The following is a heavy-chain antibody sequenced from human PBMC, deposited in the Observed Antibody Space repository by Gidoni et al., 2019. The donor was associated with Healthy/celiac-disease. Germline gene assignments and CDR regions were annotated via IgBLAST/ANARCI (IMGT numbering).Heavy chain of an antibody. CDR3: AKHPTKYGSSDFFDY. V-gene: IGHV3-23*01. D-gene: IGHD6-6*01. CDR1: GFTFSSYG. J-gene: IGHJ4*02. Sequence: CTASGFTFSSYGMSWVRQAPGKGLEWVSAISGSGGSTYYADSVKGRFSISRDNSKNTLYLQMTSLRAEDTAVYYCAKHPTKYGSSDFFDYWGQGTLVTVSS. CDR2: ISGSGGST.